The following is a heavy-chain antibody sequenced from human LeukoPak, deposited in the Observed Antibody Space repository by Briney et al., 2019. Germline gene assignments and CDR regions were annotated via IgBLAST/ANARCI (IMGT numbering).Heavy chain of an antibody. Sequence: GESLKISCKGSEYTFTSYWIAWVRQMPGKGLEWMGSIYPGDSDTRYSPSFQGQITISADKSIKTAYLQWSSLKASDTAIFYCAKIEYYYDSSGYYVPRYFDYWGQGTRVTVSS. J-gene: IGHJ4*02. CDR1: EYTFTSYW. CDR2: IYPGDSDT. D-gene: IGHD3-22*01. V-gene: IGHV5-51*01. CDR3: AKIEYYYDSSGYYVPRYFDY.